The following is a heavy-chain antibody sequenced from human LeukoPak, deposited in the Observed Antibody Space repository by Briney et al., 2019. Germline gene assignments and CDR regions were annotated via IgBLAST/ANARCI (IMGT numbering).Heavy chain of an antibody. J-gene: IGHJ4*02. CDR2: INHSGST. Sequence: SETLSLTCTVSGGSISSYYWSWIRQPPGKGLEWIGEINHSGSTNYNPSLKSRVTISVDTSKNQFSLKLSSVTAADTAVYYCATSWLYYDSSGPIFYWGQGTLVTVSS. CDR3: ATSWLYYDSSGPIFY. V-gene: IGHV4-34*01. D-gene: IGHD3-22*01. CDR1: GGSISSYY.